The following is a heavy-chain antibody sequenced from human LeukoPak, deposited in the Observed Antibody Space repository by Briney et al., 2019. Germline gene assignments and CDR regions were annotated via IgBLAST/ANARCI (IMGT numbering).Heavy chain of an antibody. CDR1: GGTFSSYA. Sequence: SVKVSCKASGGTFSSYAISWVRQVPGQGLEWMGRIIPILGIANYAQKFQGRVTITADKSTSTAYMELSSLRSEDTAVYYCARADYYDSSGYYMRGDAFDIWGQGTMVTVSS. CDR2: IIPILGIA. CDR3: ARADYYDSSGYYMRGDAFDI. V-gene: IGHV1-69*04. J-gene: IGHJ3*02. D-gene: IGHD3-22*01.